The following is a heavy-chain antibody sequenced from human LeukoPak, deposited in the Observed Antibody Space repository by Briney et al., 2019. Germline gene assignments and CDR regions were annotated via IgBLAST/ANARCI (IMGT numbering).Heavy chain of an antibody. V-gene: IGHV1-69*05. J-gene: IGHJ6*03. CDR1: GGTFSSYA. Sequence: GASEKVSCEASGGTFSSYAISWVRQAPGQGLEWMGGIIPIFGTANYAQKFQGRVTITTDESTSTAYMELSSLRSEDTAVYYCARGSQSSSWYYNYYYYYMDVWGKGTTVTVSS. CDR2: IIPIFGTA. CDR3: ARGSQSSSWYYNYYYYYMDV. D-gene: IGHD6-13*01.